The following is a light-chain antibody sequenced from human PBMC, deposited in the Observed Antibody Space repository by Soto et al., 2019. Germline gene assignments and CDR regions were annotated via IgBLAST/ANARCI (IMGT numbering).Light chain of an antibody. CDR3: AAWYDSLSGGV. CDR1: SSNIGSNY. CDR2: RNN. Sequence: QSVLTQPPSASGTPGQRVTISCSGSSSNIGSNYVYWYQQLPGTAPKLLIYRNNQRPSGVPDRFSGSKSGTSASLAIRGLRSEDEADYYCAAWYDSLSGGVFGGGTKLTVL. J-gene: IGLJ3*02. V-gene: IGLV1-47*01.